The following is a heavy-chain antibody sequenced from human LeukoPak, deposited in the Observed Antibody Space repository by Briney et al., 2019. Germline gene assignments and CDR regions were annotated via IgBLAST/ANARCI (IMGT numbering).Heavy chain of an antibody. CDR1: GSTFSSYA. CDR3: AKGGLAPGQYYYYGMDV. Sequence: GSLRLSCAASGSTFSSYAMNWVRQAPGKGLEWVSAISGGGGNTYYADSVKGRFTISRDNSQNTLYLQMNSLRAEDTAVYYCAKGGLAPGQYYYYGMDVWGQGTTVTVSS. J-gene: IGHJ6*02. D-gene: IGHD3/OR15-3a*01. V-gene: IGHV3-23*01. CDR2: ISGGGGNT.